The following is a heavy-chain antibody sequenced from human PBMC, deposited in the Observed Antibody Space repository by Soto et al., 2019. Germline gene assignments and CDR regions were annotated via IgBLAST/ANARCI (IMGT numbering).Heavy chain of an antibody. J-gene: IGHJ4*02. CDR3: ARDATIRGHSFDY. CDR2: ISYDGSNK. D-gene: IGHD5-12*01. CDR1: GFTFSSYA. V-gene: IGHV3-30-3*01. Sequence: QVQLVESGGGVVQPGRSLRLSCAASGFTFSSYAMHWVRQAPGKGLEWVAVISYDGSNKYYADSVKGRFTISRDNSKNTLYLQRNSLRAEDTAVYYCARDATIRGHSFDYWGQGTLVTVSS.